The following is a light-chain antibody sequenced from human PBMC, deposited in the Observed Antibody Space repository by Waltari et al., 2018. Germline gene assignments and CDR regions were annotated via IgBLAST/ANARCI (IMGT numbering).Light chain of an antibody. Sequence: QSVLTQPPSVPGAPGQRVTISGTGRDSNIGAGYDVHWYQQLPGTAPKLLIYGNTNRPSGVPDRFSGSKSGTSGSLAITGLQAEDGAYYYCQSYDRSLTGSWVFDGGTKLTVL. CDR3: QSYDRSLTGSWV. CDR1: DSNIGAGYD. V-gene: IGLV1-40*01. J-gene: IGLJ3*02. CDR2: GNT.